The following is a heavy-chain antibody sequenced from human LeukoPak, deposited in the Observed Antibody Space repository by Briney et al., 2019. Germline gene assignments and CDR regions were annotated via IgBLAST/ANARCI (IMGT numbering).Heavy chain of an antibody. CDR3: ARHYYDSGGYYYVDAFDI. V-gene: IGHV4-59*08. Sequence: KPSETLSLTCTVSGGSIIGYYWSWIRQPPGKGLEWIGYIYYSGSTNYNPSLKSRLTISVDTSKNQFSLKLRSVTAADTAVYYCARHYYDSGGYYYVDAFDIWGQGTMVTVSS. D-gene: IGHD3-22*01. CDR2: IYYSGST. CDR1: GGSIIGYY. J-gene: IGHJ3*02.